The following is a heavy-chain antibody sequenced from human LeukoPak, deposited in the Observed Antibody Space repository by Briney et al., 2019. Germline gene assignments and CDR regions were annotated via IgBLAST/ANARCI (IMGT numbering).Heavy chain of an antibody. V-gene: IGHV4-34*08. J-gene: IGHJ4*02. Sequence: GSLRLSCAASALTFSSYTMNWVRQPPGKGLEWIGEVHLDGRTNYNPSLKSRLIMSVDLPENHISLKLTSVTGADTAVYYCLREGSFYRPLDYSGQGTLVTVSS. CDR1: ALTFSSYT. CDR2: VHLDGRT. CDR3: LREGSFYRPLDY. D-gene: IGHD1-26*01.